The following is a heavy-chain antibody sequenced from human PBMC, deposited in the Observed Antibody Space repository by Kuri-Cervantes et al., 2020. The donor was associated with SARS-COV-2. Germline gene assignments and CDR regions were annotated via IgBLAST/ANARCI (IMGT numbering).Heavy chain of an antibody. CDR1: GVSVSGGTYY. CDR3: ARQGASNWFDP. V-gene: IGHV4-61*09. J-gene: IGHJ5*02. CDR2: LDTSGST. Sequence: SETLSLTCAVSGVSVSGGTYYWSWIRQPAGKGLEWIGHLDTSGSTTYNPSLKSRVTISIDTSKNQVSLRLTSATAADTAVYYCARQGASNWFDPWGQGTLVTVSS.